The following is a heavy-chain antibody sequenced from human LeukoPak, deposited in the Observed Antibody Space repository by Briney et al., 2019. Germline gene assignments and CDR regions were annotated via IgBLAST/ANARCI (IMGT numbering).Heavy chain of an antibody. Sequence: SQTLSLTCTVSGGSISSGDYYWSWIRQPPGKGLEWIGYIYHSGSTYYNPSLKSRVTISVDTSKNQFSLKLSSVTAADTAVYYCARGSGTLYYFDYWGQGTLVTVSS. CDR3: ARGSGTLYYFDY. D-gene: IGHD1-1*01. V-gene: IGHV4-30-2*01. CDR1: GGSISSGDYY. J-gene: IGHJ4*02. CDR2: IYHSGST.